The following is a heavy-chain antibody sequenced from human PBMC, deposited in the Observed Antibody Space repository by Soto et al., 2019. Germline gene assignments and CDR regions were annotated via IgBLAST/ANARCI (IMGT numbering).Heavy chain of an antibody. CDR2: VYYSGST. J-gene: IGHJ4*02. D-gene: IGHD7-27*01. CDR1: SGSISSGGYY. V-gene: IGHV4-31*03. Sequence: QVQLQESGPGLVKPSQTLSLTCTVSSGSISSGGYYWSWIRQHPGKGLEWIGCVYYSGSTYYNPSLKSRVTISVDTSKNQFSLKLSSVTAADTAVYYCARSWAGHYFDYWGQGTLVTVSS. CDR3: ARSWAGHYFDY.